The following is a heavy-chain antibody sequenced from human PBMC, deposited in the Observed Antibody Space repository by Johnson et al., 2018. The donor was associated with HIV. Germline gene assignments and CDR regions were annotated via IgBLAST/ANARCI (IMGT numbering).Heavy chain of an antibody. CDR2: INSDGSST. J-gene: IGHJ3*02. D-gene: IGHD5-24*01. Sequence: VQLVESGGGVVRPGGSLRLSCAASGINFDDYGLNWVRQAPGKGLEWVSGINSDGSSTSYADSVKGRFTISRDNAKNTLYLQMNSLRAEDTAVYYCAREGDGYNYDAFDIWGQGTMVTVSS. V-gene: IGHV3-20*04. CDR1: GINFDDYG. CDR3: AREGDGYNYDAFDI.